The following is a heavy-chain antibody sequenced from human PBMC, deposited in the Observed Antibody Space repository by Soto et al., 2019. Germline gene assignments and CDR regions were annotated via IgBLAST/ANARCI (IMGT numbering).Heavy chain of an antibody. J-gene: IGHJ4*02. Sequence: SETLSLTCAVYGGSFSGYYWSWIRQPPGKGLEWIGEINHSGSTNYNPSLKSRVTISVDTSKNQFSLKLSSVTAADTAVYYRARGRYPSKAAGEFDYWGQGTLVTVSS. D-gene: IGHD6-13*01. CDR1: GGSFSGYY. CDR3: ARGRYPSKAAGEFDY. CDR2: INHSGST. V-gene: IGHV4-34*01.